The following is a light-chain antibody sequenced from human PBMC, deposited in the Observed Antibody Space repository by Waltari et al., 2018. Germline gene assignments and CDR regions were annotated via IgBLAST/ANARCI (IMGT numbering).Light chain of an antibody. J-gene: IGKJ3*01. CDR3: QQYGSSPFT. CDR2: GAS. CDR1: QSVNSY. V-gene: IGKV3-20*01. Sequence: EIVLTQSPGTLSLSPGDRATLSCRASQSVNSYLAWYQQKPGQAPRLLIYGASSRATGIPDRFSGSGSGTDFTLTISRLEPEDFAVYYCQQYGSSPFTFGPGTKVEIK.